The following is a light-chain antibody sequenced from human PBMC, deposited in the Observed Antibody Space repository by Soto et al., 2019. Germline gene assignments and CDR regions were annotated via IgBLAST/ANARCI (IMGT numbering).Light chain of an antibody. CDR3: SSFTSNRIYV. V-gene: IGLV2-14*03. CDR2: GVT. CDR1: SSDIGGYNY. Sequence: QSALTQPASVSGSPGQSITISCSGSSSDIGGYNYVSWYQQHPGRAPRLLIHGVTTRPSGISGRFSASKSGLTASLTISGLQPEDEADYYCSSFTSNRIYVFGPGTKVT. J-gene: IGLJ1*01.